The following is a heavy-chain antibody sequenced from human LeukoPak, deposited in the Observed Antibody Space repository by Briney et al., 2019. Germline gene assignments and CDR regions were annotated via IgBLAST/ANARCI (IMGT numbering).Heavy chain of an antibody. V-gene: IGHV1-8*01. CDR2: LNPSSGNT. D-gene: IGHD5-24*01. J-gene: IGHJ4*02. CDR1: GYTFTSHD. CDR3: ARVGWLQSPDY. Sequence: ASVKVSCKASGYTFTSHDINWVRQASGQGLEWMGSLNPSSGNTGYAQKFQGRVTMTRNTSISTAYMEPSSLRSEDTAVYYCARVGWLQSPDYWGQGTLVTVSS.